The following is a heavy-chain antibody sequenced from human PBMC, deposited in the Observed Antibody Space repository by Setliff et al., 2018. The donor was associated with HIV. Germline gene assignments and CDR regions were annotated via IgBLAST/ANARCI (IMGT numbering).Heavy chain of an antibody. CDR2: IHYSGGT. V-gene: IGHV4-39*07. J-gene: IGHJ4*02. CDR3: ARNAGYSSSWYVY. D-gene: IGHD6-13*01. Sequence: LSLTCSVSGGSIRSSDYYWGWIRQTPGKGLEWIGTIHYSGGTSYNPSLKSRVTFSMEGSQNQFSLKVRSVTAADSAIYYCARNAGYSSSWYVYWGQGVLVTVSS. CDR1: GGSIRSSDYY.